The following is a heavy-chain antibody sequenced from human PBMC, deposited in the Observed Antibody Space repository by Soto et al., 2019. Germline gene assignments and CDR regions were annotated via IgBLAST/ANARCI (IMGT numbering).Heavy chain of an antibody. Sequence: QVHLVESGGSVVQPGRSLRLSCAASGFTFSRYAMHWVRQAPGKGLEWVAVISYNGRNQYDADSVKGRFTLSRDNSKNTVFLQMNSLRTEDTAIYYCAKDRSIESATIRPGVIDSWGQGTLVTVSS. V-gene: IGHV3-30*18. CDR1: GFTFSRYA. CDR3: AKDRSIESATIRPGVIDS. D-gene: IGHD6-6*01. CDR2: ISYNGRNQ. J-gene: IGHJ4*02.